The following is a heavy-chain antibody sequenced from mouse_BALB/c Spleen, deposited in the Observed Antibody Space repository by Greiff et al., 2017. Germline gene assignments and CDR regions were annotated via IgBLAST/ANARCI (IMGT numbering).Heavy chain of an antibody. V-gene: IGHV5-15*02. CDR2: ISNLAYSI. CDR3: ARRGNWDVGDYFDY. Sequence: EVQVVESGGGLVQPGGSRKLSCAASGFTFSDYGMAWVRQAPGKGPEWVAFISNLAYSIYYADTVTGRFTISRENAKNTLYLEMSSLRSEDTAMYYCARRGNWDVGDYFDYWGQGTTLTVSS. D-gene: IGHD4-1*01. J-gene: IGHJ2*01. CDR1: GFTFSDYG.